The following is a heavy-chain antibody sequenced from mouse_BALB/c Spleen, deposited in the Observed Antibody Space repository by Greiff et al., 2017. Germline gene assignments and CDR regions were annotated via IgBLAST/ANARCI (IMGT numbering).Heavy chain of an antibody. CDR2: IIPSNGGT. Sequence: QVQLQQSGAELVKPGASVKLSCKASGYTFTRYYLYWVKPRPGQGLEWIGEIIPSNGGTNFTEQFKSKATLTVDKSSSTAYMQLSSLTSEDSAVYYWTREEGQAWFADGGEGSLVTVSA. V-gene: IGHV1S81*02. CDR1: GYTFTRYY. J-gene: IGHJ3*01. D-gene: IGHD6-1*01. CDR3: TREEGQAWFAD.